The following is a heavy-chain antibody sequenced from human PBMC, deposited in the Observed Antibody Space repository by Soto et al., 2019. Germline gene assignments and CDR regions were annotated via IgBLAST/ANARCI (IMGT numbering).Heavy chain of an antibody. J-gene: IGHJ4*02. CDR1: GGIFSSYA. V-gene: IGHV1-69*01. D-gene: IGHD3-10*01. Sequence: QVQLVQSGAEVKKPGSSVKVSCKASGGIFSSYAISWLRQAPGQGLEWMGAVIPILGQAYYAQDLQDRVSITADESTRTTYMELGSLRSEDTAVYFWARVVGIGAPPGTDYWGQGTLVTVSS. CDR2: VIPILGQA. CDR3: ARVVGIGAPPGTDY.